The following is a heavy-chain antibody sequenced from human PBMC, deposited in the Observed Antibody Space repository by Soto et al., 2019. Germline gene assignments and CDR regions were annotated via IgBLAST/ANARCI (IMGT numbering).Heavy chain of an antibody. J-gene: IGHJ4*02. CDR2: INPSGGST. CDR1: GYTFTSYY. D-gene: IGHD2-2*01. V-gene: IGHV1-46*03. CDR3: AREVQGTVPAAIGALDY. Sequence: ASVKVSCKASGYTFTSYYMHWVRQAPGQGLEWMGIINPSGGSTSYAQKFQGRVTMTRDTSTSTVYMELSSLRSEDTAVYYCAREVQGTVPAAIGALDYWGQGTLVTVSS.